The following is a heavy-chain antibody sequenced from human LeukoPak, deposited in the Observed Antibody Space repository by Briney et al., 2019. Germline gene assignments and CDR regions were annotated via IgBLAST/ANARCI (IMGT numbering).Heavy chain of an antibody. CDR2: ISADAVDT. D-gene: IGHD2-8*02. J-gene: IGHJ5*02. CDR1: GFTFSSYA. V-gene: IGHV3-23*01. CDR3: AKDVWWSVS. Sequence: GGSLRLSCAASGFTFSSYAMSWVRQAPGKGLEWVSAISADAVDTFYAPSVKGRFTISRDNSKNTLYLQINSLRAEDTAIYYCAKDVWWSVSWGQGTLVTVSS.